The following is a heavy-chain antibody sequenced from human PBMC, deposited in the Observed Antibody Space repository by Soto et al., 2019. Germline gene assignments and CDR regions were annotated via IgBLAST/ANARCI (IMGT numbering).Heavy chain of an antibody. J-gene: IGHJ4*02. CDR3: ATVDRNSRDLDPYSFDN. V-gene: IGHV4-59*11. CDR1: GASLNSLY. CDR2: IFDSGLT. Sequence: KPSETLSLTCSVSGASLNSLYLTWIRQVPGQGLEWSGRMFDSGRIFDSGLTNINPSLKSRISFSVDTSKNQFSLRMSSLTAADTAMYYCATVDRNSRDLDPYSFDNWGQGTLVTVSS. D-gene: IGHD6-13*01.